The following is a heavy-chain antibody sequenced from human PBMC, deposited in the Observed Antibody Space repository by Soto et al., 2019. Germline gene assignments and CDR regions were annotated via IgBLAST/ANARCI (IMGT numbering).Heavy chain of an antibody. V-gene: IGHV1-18*01. D-gene: IGHD3-10*01. CDR2: ISAYNGNT. J-gene: IGHJ6*02. Sequence: ASVKVSCKASGYTFTSYGISWVRRAPGQGLEWMGWISAYNGNTNYAQKLQGRVTMTTDTSTSTAYMELRSLRSDDTAVYYCARSNLVRGVIASPYYYYYYGMDVWGQGTTVTVSS. CDR1: GYTFTSYG. CDR3: ARSNLVRGVIASPYYYYYYGMDV.